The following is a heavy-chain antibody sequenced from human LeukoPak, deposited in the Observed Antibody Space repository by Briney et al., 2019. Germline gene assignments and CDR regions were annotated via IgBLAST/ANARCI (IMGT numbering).Heavy chain of an antibody. CDR3: ATNVGGYFDY. CDR2: ISYDGSNK. Sequence: PGGSLRLSCAASGFTFSSYAMHWVRQAPGKGLEWVAVISYDGSNKYYADSVKGRFTISRDNSKNTLYLQMNSLRAEDTAVYYCATNVGGYFDYWGQGTLVTVSS. CDR1: GFTFSSYA. J-gene: IGHJ4*02. V-gene: IGHV3-30-3*01.